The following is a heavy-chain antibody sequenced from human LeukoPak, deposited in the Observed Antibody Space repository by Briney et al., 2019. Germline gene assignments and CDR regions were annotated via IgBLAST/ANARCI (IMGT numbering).Heavy chain of an antibody. CDR2: IYYSGST. CDR3: ARRPRYCSGGSCYSIDP. V-gene: IGHV4-39*07. Sequence: SETLSLTCTVSGGSISSSSYYWGWIRQPPGKGLEWIGSIYYSGSTYYNPSLKSRVTISVDTSKNQFSLKLSSVTAADTAVYYCARRPRYCSGGSCYSIDPWGQGTLVTVSS. CDR1: GGSISSSSYY. D-gene: IGHD2-15*01. J-gene: IGHJ5*02.